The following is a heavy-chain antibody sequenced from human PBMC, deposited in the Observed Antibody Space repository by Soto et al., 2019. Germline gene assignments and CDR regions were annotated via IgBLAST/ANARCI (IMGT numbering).Heavy chain of an antibody. Sequence: GGSLRLSCAASGFTFSNAWMSWVRQAPGKGLEWVGRIKSKTDGGTTDYAAPVKGRFTISRDDSKNTLYLQMNSLKTDDTAVYYCAKERGQLEQFASWGQGTLVTVSS. CDR2: IKSKTDGGTT. D-gene: IGHD1-1*01. CDR3: AKERGQLEQFAS. J-gene: IGHJ4*02. CDR1: GFTFSNAW. V-gene: IGHV3-15*01.